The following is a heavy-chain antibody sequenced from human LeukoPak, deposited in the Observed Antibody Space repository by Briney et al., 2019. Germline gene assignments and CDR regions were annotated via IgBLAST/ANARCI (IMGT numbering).Heavy chain of an antibody. CDR1: GFTFSGYG. Sequence: GGSLRLSGAASGFTFSGYGRTWVAQAPGKGLEWVSYISSSSSTIYYADSVKGRFPISRDNSKNTLYLQMNSLRAGDTAVYYCKEVDFWGQGTLVTVSS. CDR2: ISSSSSTI. CDR3: KEVDF. V-gene: IGHV3-48*01. J-gene: IGHJ4*02.